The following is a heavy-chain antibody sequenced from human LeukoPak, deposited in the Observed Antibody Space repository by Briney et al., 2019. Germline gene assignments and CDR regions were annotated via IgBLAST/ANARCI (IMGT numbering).Heavy chain of an antibody. D-gene: IGHD5-12*01. V-gene: IGHV3-23*01. CDR1: GFTFSSYT. J-gene: IGHJ4*02. Sequence: PGGSLRLSCVASGFTFSSYTMSWVRQAPGKGLEWVSSLSGGSISTYYADSVRGRFTISRDNSKNTVYLQMNNLRAEYTAVYYCAKLCSAYDSGVYWGQGTLVTVSS. CDR3: AKLCSAYDSGVY. CDR2: LSGGSIST.